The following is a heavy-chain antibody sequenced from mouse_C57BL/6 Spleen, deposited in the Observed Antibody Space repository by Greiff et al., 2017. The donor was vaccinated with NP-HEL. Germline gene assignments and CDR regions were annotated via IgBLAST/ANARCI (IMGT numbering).Heavy chain of an antibody. CDR2: IRSKSNNYAT. CDR1: GFSFNTYA. V-gene: IGHV10-1*01. Sequence: DAGGGLVQPKGSLKLSCAASGFSFNTYAMNWVRQAPGKGLEWVARIRSKSNNYATYYADSVKDRFTISRDDSESMLYLQMNNLKTEDTAMYYCVSSLVGFDYWGQGTTLTVSS. CDR3: VSSLVGFDY. D-gene: IGHD1-1*01. J-gene: IGHJ2*01.